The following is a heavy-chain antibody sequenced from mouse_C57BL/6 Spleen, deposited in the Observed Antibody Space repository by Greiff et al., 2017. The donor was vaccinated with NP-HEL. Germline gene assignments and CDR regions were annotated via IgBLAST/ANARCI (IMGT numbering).Heavy chain of an antibody. J-gene: IGHJ1*03. CDR1: GFNIKDYY. CDR2: IDPEDGDT. Sequence: VQLQQSGAELVRPGASVKLSCTASGFNIKDYYMHWVKQRPEQGLEWIGRIDPEDGDTEYAPKFQGKATMTADTSSNNAYLQLSSLASEDTAVYYCTCITTVVARGWYFDVWGTGTTVTVSS. CDR3: TCITTVVARGWYFDV. V-gene: IGHV14-1*01. D-gene: IGHD1-1*01.